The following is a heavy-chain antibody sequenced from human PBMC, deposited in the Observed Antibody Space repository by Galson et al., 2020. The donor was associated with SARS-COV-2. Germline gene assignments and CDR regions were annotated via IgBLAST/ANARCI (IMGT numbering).Heavy chain of an antibody. Sequence: SGPTLVKPTQPLTLPCTFSGFSLSTSGMRVSWIRQPPGKALEWHARIDWDDDKFYSTSLKTRLTISKDTSKNQVVLTMTNMDPVDTATYYCARLYSSSWDYFDYWGQGTLVTVSS. CDR3: ARLYSSSWDYFDY. J-gene: IGHJ4*02. CDR2: IDWDDDK. CDR1: GFSLSTSGMR. V-gene: IGHV2-70*04. D-gene: IGHD6-13*01.